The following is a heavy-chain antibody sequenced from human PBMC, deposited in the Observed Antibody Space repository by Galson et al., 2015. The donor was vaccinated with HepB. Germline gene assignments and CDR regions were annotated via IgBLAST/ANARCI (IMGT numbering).Heavy chain of an antibody. V-gene: IGHV3-74*01. Sequence: SLRPSCAASGFTCSSYAMHWVRQAPGKGRVWVSRIKSDGRSTSYADSVKGRFTISMDNAKNTLYLQMNSMSAEDTAVYYCARGGMVVVVAATRSLPDYWGQGTLVTVSS. CDR3: ARGGMVVVVAATRSLPDY. CDR2: IKSDGRST. J-gene: IGHJ4*02. D-gene: IGHD2-15*01. CDR1: GFTCSSYA.